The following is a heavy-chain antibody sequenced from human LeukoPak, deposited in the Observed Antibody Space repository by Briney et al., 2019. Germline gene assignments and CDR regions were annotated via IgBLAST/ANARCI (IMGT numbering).Heavy chain of an antibody. J-gene: IGHJ5*02. D-gene: IGHD1-26*01. V-gene: IGHV4-39*01. CDR2: IYSSGST. Sequence: SETLSLTCAVSGASISGSNYYWGWIRQPPGKGLEWIGNIYSSGSTYYNASLQSRVTISIDTSKNQFSLRLNSVTAADTAMYYCARGRSIVGATGTWFDPWGQGTLVTVSS. CDR3: ARGRSIVGATGTWFDP. CDR1: GASISGSNYY.